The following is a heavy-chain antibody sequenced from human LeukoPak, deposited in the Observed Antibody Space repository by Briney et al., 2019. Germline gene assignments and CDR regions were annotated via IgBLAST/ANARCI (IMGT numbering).Heavy chain of an antibody. J-gene: IGHJ4*02. V-gene: IGHV4-4*02. CDR3: ATYCYGDYASYYFDF. CDR2: IYHSGTT. D-gene: IGHD4-17*01. Sequence: SETLSLTCAVSGGSIGSSNWWSWARQPPGKGLEWIGEIYHSGTTNYNPSLKSQVTMSVDKSKNQFSLKLSSVTAADTTIYYCATYCYGDYASYYFDFWGQGTLVTVSS. CDR1: GGSIGSSNW.